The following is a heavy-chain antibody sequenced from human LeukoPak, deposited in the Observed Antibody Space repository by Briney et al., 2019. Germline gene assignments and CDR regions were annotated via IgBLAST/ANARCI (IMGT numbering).Heavy chain of an antibody. J-gene: IGHJ3*02. D-gene: IGHD3-3*01. CDR2: MNPNSGNT. CDR1: GYTFTTYD. CDR3: AKDLGFLEWLGPLIGAFDI. Sequence: GASVKVSCKASGYTFTTYDINWVRQATGQGLEWMGWMNPNSGNTGYAQKFQGRVTITRDTSASTAYMELSSLRSEDTAVYYCAKDLGFLEWLGPLIGAFDIWGQGTMVTVSS. V-gene: IGHV1-8*01.